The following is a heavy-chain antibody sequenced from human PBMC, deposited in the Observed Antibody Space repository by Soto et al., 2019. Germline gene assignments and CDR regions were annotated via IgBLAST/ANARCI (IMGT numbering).Heavy chain of an antibody. CDR3: ARESPPADY. CDR2: ISTYNGNT. CDR1: VYTVTRSG. Sequence: ASVKVSCKASVYTVTRSGSSWVRQAPVQRREWMGWISTYNGNTNYAQKLKGRVTMTTDTSTSTAYMELRSLRSDDTAVYYCARESPPADYWGQGTLVTVSS. J-gene: IGHJ4*02. V-gene: IGHV1-18*01.